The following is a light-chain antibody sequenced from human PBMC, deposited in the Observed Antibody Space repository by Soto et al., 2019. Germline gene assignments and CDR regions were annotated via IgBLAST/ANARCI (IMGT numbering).Light chain of an antibody. V-gene: IGKV3-20*01. CDR2: GAS. CDR3: QQYGSSPRFT. CDR1: QSVSSSY. Sequence: EIVLTQSPGTLSXSPGERATLSCRASQSVSSSYXAWYQQKPGQAPRLLIYGASSRATGIPDRFSGSGSGTDFTLTISRLEPEDFAVYYCQQYGSSPRFTFGPGTKVDIK. J-gene: IGKJ3*01.